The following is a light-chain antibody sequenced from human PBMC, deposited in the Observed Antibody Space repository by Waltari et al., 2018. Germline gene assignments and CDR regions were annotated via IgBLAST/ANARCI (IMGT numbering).Light chain of an antibody. CDR2: YAS. V-gene: IGKV1-5*01. CDR1: QRISSW. J-gene: IGKJ4*01. Sequence: DIQMTQSPSTLSASVGDRVTIPCRASQRISSWLAWYQQKPGKAPNLLIYYASSLESGVPSRFSGSGSGTEFTLTISSLQPDDFATYYCQQYNSYSLTFGGGTKVEIK. CDR3: QQYNSYSLT.